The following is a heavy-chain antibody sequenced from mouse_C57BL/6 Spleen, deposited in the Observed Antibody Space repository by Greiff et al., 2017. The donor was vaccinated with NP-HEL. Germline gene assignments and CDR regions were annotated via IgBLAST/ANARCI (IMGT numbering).Heavy chain of an antibody. CDR3: ARKNYGSSYGWYFDV. D-gene: IGHD1-1*01. J-gene: IGHJ1*03. CDR1: GYAFSSYW. CDR2: IYPGDGDT. Sequence: QVQLQQSGAELVKPGASVKISCKASGYAFSSYWMNWVKQRPGKGLEWIGLIYPGDGDTNYNGKFKGKATLTADKSSSTAYMQLSSLTSEDSAVYFCARKNYGSSYGWYFDVWGTGTTVTVSS. V-gene: IGHV1-80*01.